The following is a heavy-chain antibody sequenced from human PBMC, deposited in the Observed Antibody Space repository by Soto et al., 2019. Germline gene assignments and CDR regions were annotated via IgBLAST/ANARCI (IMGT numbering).Heavy chain of an antibody. J-gene: IGHJ4*02. CDR3: AKEGGLSGSYYISSSYYFDY. CDR1: GLPFGDYA. Sequence: GGSLRLSCTASGLPFGDYAMSWVRQAPGKGLEWVAIISYDGSNTYYADSVKGRFTISRDNSKNTLYLQMNSLRAEDTSVYYCAKEGGLSGSYYISSSYYFDYWGQGTLVTVSS. V-gene: IGHV3-30*04. D-gene: IGHD1-26*01. CDR2: ISYDGSNT.